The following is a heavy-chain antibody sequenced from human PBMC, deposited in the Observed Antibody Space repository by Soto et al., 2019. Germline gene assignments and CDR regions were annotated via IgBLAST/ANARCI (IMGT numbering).Heavy chain of an antibody. J-gene: IGHJ5*02. CDR1: GGTFSSYT. V-gene: IGHV1-69*02. CDR2: IIPILGIA. D-gene: IGHD4-17*01. CDR3: AATVNWFDP. Sequence: QVQLVQSGAEVKKPGSSVKVSCKASGGTFSSYTISWVRQAPGQGLEWMGRIIPILGIANYAQKFQGRVTITADKSTSTAYMELSSLITEDTAVYYCAATVNWFDPWGQGTLVTFSS.